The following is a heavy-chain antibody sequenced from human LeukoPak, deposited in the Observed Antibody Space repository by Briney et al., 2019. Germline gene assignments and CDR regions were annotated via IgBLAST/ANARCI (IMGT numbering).Heavy chain of an antibody. CDR1: GFTVSSNY. V-gene: IGHV3-7*03. J-gene: IGHJ6*02. CDR3: ARRNAMEV. Sequence: SGGSLRLSCAASGFTVSSNYMSWVRQAPGKGLEWVANINRDGSERYYVDSVKGRFTISRDDAKSSLYLQMNSLRAEDTAVYYCARRNAMEVWGQGTTVIVFS. CDR2: INRDGSER.